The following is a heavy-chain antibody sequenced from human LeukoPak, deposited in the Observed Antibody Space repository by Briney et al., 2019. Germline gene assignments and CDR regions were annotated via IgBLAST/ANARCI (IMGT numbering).Heavy chain of an antibody. V-gene: IGHV3-64*04. CDR3: ARDLSAAFDF. Sequence: GGSLGLSCSASGFTFSSYAMHWVRQAPGKGLEYVSAISSNGGSTYYADSVKGRFTISRDISKDTLYLQMDSLRAEDTAVYYCARDLSAAFDFWGQGILVTVSS. J-gene: IGHJ4*02. CDR1: GFTFSSYA. CDR2: ISSNGGST. D-gene: IGHD6-19*01.